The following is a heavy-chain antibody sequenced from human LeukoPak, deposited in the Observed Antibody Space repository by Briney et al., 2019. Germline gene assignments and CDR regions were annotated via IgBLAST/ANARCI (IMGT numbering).Heavy chain of an antibody. CDR1: GYSFSTYW. V-gene: IGHV5-51*01. D-gene: IGHD4/OR15-4a*01. CDR2: IYPDDSDI. Sequence: GESLRISCKGSGYSFSTYWIGWVRQMPGKGLEWMGIIYPDDSDIRFSPSFQGQVTVSGDKSINTAYLQWSSLKASDTATYYCARGAWHFDYWGQGTLVTVSS. J-gene: IGHJ4*02. CDR3: ARGAWHFDY.